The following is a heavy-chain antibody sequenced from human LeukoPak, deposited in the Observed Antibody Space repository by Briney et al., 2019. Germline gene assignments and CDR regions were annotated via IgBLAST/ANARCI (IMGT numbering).Heavy chain of an antibody. V-gene: IGHV4-39*07. D-gene: IGHD3-9*01. CDR2: IYYSGST. Sequence: PSETLSLTCTVSGGSISSSSYYWGWIRQPPGKGLEWIGSIYYSGSTNYNPSLKSRVTISVDTSKNQFSLKLSSVTAADTAVYYCARRNHVLRYFDRLLERRPYYYYMDVWGKGTTVTISS. CDR3: ARRNHVLRYFDRLLERRPYYYYMDV. J-gene: IGHJ6*03. CDR1: GGSISSSSYY.